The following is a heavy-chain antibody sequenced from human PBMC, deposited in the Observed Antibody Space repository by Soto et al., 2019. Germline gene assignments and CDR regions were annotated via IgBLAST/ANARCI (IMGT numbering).Heavy chain of an antibody. CDR2: VNPNSGYT. J-gene: IGHJ4*02. D-gene: IGHD5-18*01. Sequence: QVQLVQSGAEVKKPGASVTVSCKASGYTFTNYDITWVRQAAGQGLEWVGWVNPNSGYTAYAQKFVGRVTMTRNTPLRTADMELSSLTTGDPAVYYCARSSSYGWNDYWGQGTLVTVS. CDR1: GYTFTNYD. CDR3: ARSSSYGWNDY. V-gene: IGHV1-8*01.